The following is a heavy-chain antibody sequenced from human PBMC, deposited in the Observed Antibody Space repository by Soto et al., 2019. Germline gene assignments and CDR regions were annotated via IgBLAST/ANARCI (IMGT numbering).Heavy chain of an antibody. CDR1: GFTFSSYS. J-gene: IGHJ3*02. Sequence: LRLSCAASGFTFSSYSMNWVRQAPGKGLEWVSSISSSSSYIYYADSVKGRFTISRDNAKNSLYLQMNSLRAEDTAVYYCARARGFVGRYPYPAFDIWGQGTMVTVSS. D-gene: IGHD3-3*01. CDR2: ISSSSSYI. CDR3: ARARGFVGRYPYPAFDI. V-gene: IGHV3-21*01.